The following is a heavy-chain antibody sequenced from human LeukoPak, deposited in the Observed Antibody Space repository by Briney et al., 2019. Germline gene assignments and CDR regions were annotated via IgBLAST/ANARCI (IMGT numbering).Heavy chain of an antibody. CDR3: ARVKNYYDSSGYLYYFDY. J-gene: IGHJ4*02. CDR2: INPNTGGT. Sequence: ASVKGSCKASGYTFTGYYIHWVRQAPGQGLEWMGWINPNTGGTNYAQKFQGRVTMTRDTSISTAYMELSRLRSDDTAVYYCARVKNYYDSSGYLYYFDYWGQGTLVTVSS. D-gene: IGHD3-22*01. V-gene: IGHV1-2*02. CDR1: GYTFTGYY.